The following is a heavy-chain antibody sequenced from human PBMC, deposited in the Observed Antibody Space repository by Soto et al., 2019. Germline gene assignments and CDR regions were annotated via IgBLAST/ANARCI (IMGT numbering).Heavy chain of an antibody. CDR2: IYYSGST. CDR1: GGSISSYY. V-gene: IGHV4-59*01. J-gene: IGHJ3*02. CDR3: ARDNCRYIGDDLLPGSI. D-gene: IGHD3-9*01. Sequence: PSETLSLTCTVSGGSISSYYWSWIRQPPGKGLEWIGYIYYSGSTNYNPSLKSRVTISVDTSKNQFSLKLSSVTAADTAVYYCARDNCRYIGDDLLPGSIWGKGTFVTVSS.